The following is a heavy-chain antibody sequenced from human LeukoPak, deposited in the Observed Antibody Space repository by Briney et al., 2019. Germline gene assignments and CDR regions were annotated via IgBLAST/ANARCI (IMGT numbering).Heavy chain of an antibody. D-gene: IGHD6-13*01. J-gene: IGHJ4*02. V-gene: IGHV4-39*07. Sequence: SETLSLTCNVSGDSISSSSHYWGWIRQPPGKGLEWLGIASYSGSAYYNPSLKSRVTISTDTSENQFSLRLTSVTAADTAVYYCAREARFSSRTNFDYWGQGTLVTVSS. CDR2: ASYSGSA. CDR1: GDSISSSSHY. CDR3: AREARFSSRTNFDY.